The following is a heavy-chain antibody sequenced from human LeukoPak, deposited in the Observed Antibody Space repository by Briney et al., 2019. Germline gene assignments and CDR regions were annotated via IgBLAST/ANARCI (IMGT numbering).Heavy chain of an antibody. CDR3: ATGDMTIEY. Sequence: GGSLRLSCAASGFTFSSYSMNWVRQAPGKGLEWVSYISSSSTIYYADSVKGRFTISRDNAKNSLYLQMNSLRAEDTAVYYCATGDMTIEYWGRGTLVTVSS. D-gene: IGHD4/OR15-4a*01. J-gene: IGHJ4*02. V-gene: IGHV3-48*01. CDR2: ISSSSTI. CDR1: GFTFSSYS.